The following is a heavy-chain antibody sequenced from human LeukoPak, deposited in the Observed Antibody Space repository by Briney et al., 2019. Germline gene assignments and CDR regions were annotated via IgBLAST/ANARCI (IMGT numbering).Heavy chain of an antibody. CDR3: ARWAVVTANYFDY. V-gene: IGHV4-4*07. CDR2: IHTSGST. CDR1: GVSIASYY. D-gene: IGHD2-15*01. Sequence: SETLSLTCTVSGVSIASYYWSWIRQPAGKGLEWIGRIHTSGSTNYNPSLKSRVTMSVDTSKNQFSLKLSSVTAADTAVYYCARWAVVTANYFDYWGQGTLVTVSS. J-gene: IGHJ4*02.